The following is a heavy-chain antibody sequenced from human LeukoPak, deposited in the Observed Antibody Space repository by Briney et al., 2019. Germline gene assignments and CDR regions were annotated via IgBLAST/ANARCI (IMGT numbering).Heavy chain of an antibody. D-gene: IGHD3-22*01. J-gene: IGHJ5*02. CDR2: FDPEDGET. CDR3: ATYPNYYDNPHWFDP. Sequence: ASVKVSCKVSGDTLTELSMHWVRQAPGKGLEWMGGFDPEDGETIYAQKFQGRVTMTEDTSTDTAYMELSSLRSEDTAVYYCATYPNYYDNPHWFDPWGQGTLVTVSS. CDR1: GDTLTELS. V-gene: IGHV1-24*01.